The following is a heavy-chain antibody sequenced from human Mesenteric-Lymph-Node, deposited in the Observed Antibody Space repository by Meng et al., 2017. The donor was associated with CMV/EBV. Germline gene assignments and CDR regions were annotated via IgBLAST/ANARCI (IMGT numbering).Heavy chain of an antibody. Sequence: GGSLRLSCKGSGYSFTSYWIGWVRQMPGKGLEWMGIIYPGDSDTRYSPSFQGQVTISADKSIITAYLQWSSLKASDTAMYYCARHLGHSGYDYIDYWGQGTLVTVSS. D-gene: IGHD5-12*01. CDR3: ARHLGHSGYDYIDY. V-gene: IGHV5-51*01. CDR2: IYPGDSDT. J-gene: IGHJ4*02. CDR1: GYSFTSYW.